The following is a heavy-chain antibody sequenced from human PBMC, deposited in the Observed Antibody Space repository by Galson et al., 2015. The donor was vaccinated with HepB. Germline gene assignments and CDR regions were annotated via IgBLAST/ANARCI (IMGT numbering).Heavy chain of an antibody. J-gene: IGHJ4*02. CDR3: TTGPWIQLWTTGDDY. CDR2: IKSKTDGGTT. D-gene: IGHD5-18*01. Sequence: SLRLSCAASGFTFSNAWMSWVRQAPGKGLEWVGRIKSKTDGGTTDYAAPVKGRFTISRDDSKNTLYLQMNSLKTEDTAVYYCTTGPWIQLWTTGDDYWGQGTLVTVSS. V-gene: IGHV3-15*01. CDR1: GFTFSNAW.